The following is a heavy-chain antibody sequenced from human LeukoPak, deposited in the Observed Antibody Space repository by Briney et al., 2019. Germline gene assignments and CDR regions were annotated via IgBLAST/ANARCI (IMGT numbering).Heavy chain of an antibody. J-gene: IGHJ5*02. CDR1: GFTFSSYG. D-gene: IGHD3-10*01. V-gene: IGHV3-48*02. CDR2: ISSNSGIK. CDR3: ARGTGGLLWFGDPNWFDP. Sequence: PGGTLRLSCAASGFTFSSYGMSWVRQAPGKGLEWVSYISSNSGIKYYADALKGRFTISRDNAKSSLHLQMNSLRDEDTAVYYCARGTGGLLWFGDPNWFDPWGQGTLVTVSS.